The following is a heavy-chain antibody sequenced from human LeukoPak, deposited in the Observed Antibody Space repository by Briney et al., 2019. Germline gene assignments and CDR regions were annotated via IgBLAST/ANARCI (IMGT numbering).Heavy chain of an antibody. V-gene: IGHV4-39*02. CDR2: IYYSGST. CDR1: GGSISSSRDY. Sequence: SETLSLTCIVSGGSISSSRDYWAWIRQPPGKGLEWIANIYYSGSTYYSPSLKSRVTISVDTSKNHFPLKLNSVTAADTGVYYCANLISQGWFDPWGQGTLVTVSS. CDR3: ANLISQGWFDP. J-gene: IGHJ5*02.